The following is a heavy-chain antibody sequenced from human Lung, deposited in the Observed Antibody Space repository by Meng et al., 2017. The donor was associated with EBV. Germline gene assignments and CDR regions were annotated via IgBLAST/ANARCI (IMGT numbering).Heavy chain of an antibody. CDR2: TYYRSKWYT. J-gene: IGHJ2*01. CDR3: ARGATSVFDL. CDR1: GDSVXSNTAA. Sequence: HVHLQPSAPGRVNPPQTLSLTCAISGDSVXSNTAAWNWIRQSPSRGLEWLGRTYYRSKWYTDYAVFVKSRITINPDTSKNQFSLQLNSVTPEDTAVYYCARGATSVFDLWGRGTLVTVSS. V-gene: IGHV6-1*01.